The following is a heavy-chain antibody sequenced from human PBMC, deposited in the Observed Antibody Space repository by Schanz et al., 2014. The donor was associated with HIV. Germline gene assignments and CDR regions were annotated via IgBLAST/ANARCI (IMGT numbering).Heavy chain of an antibody. V-gene: IGHV3-30*18. J-gene: IGHJ3*02. D-gene: IGHD3-16*01. CDR3: AKTTWGRRVDAFDI. CDR2: ISYDGSNK. Sequence: QVQLVESGGGVVQPGRSLRLSCAASGFTFSSYGMHWVRQAPGKGLEWVAVISYDGSNKYYADSVKGRLTISRDNSENTLYLQMNSLRAEDTAVYYCAKTTWGRRVDAFDIWGQGTMVTVSS. CDR1: GFTFSSYG.